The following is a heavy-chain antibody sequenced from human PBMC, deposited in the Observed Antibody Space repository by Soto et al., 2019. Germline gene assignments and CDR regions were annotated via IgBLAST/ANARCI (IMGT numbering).Heavy chain of an antibody. V-gene: IGHV1-69*13. CDR3: ATFDYYDSSGYRDDAFDI. Sequence: ASVKVSCKASGGTFSSYAISWVRQAPGQGLEWMGGIIPIFGTANYAQKFQGRVTITADESTSTAYMELSSLRSEDTAVYYCATFDYYDSSGYRDDAFDIWGQGTMVTVSS. J-gene: IGHJ3*02. CDR1: GGTFSSYA. D-gene: IGHD3-22*01. CDR2: IIPIFGTA.